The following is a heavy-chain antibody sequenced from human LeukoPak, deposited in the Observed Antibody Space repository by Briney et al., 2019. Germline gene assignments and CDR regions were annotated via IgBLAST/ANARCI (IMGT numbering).Heavy chain of an antibody. CDR3: VKCKVGATFYY. V-gene: IGHV3-64D*09. D-gene: IGHD1-26*01. Sequence: GGSLRLSCSASGFTFSTYSMYWVRQAPGKGLEYVSGINNNGDGTHNADSVKGRFTISRDNSKNTLYLQMSSVRAEDTAVYYCVKCKVGATFYYWGQGILVTVSS. CDR2: INNNGDGT. J-gene: IGHJ4*02. CDR1: GFTFSTYS.